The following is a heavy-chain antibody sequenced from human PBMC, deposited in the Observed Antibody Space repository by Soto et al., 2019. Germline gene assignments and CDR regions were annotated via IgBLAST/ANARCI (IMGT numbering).Heavy chain of an antibody. Sequence: PSETLSLTCTVSNGSISSAIYYWGWIRQPPGKGLEWIGYIYYSGSTNYNPSLKSRVTISVDTSKNQFSLKLSSVTAADTAVYYCAREDYDILTGYYKTNWFDPWGQGTLVTVSS. J-gene: IGHJ5*02. V-gene: IGHV4-61*01. D-gene: IGHD3-9*01. CDR2: IYYSGST. CDR1: NGSISSAIYY. CDR3: AREDYDILTGYYKTNWFDP.